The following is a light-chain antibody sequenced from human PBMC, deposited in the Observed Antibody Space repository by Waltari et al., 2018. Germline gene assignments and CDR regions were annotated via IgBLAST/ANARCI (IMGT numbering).Light chain of an antibody. V-gene: IGKV1-5*03. CDR2: KAS. J-gene: IGKJ4*01. CDR1: QSIRNW. CDR3: QQYNSYSLLT. Sequence: DIQMNQSPSTLSASVGDRVIITCRASQSIRNWLAWYQQKPGKAPKLLIYKASTLESGVPSRFSGSGSGTDFSLTISSLQPDDFATYYCQQYNSYSLLTFGGGTKIEIK.